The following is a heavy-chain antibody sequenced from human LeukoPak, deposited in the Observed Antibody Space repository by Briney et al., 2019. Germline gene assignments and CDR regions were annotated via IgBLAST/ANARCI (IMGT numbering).Heavy chain of an antibody. V-gene: IGHV3-9*03. J-gene: IGHJ4*02. CDR1: GFTFDDYA. Sequence: GRSLRLSCAASGFTFDDYAMHWVRQAPGKGLEWVSGISWNSGSIGYADSVKGRFTISRDNAKNSLYLQMNSLRAEDMALYYCAKDQGIAAAGLFDYWGQGTLVTVSS. CDR3: AKDQGIAAAGLFDY. CDR2: ISWNSGSI. D-gene: IGHD6-13*01.